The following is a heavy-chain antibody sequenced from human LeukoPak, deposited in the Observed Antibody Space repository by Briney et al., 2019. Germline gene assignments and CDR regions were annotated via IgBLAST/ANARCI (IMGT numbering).Heavy chain of an antibody. CDR2: IKQDGSEK. Sequence: GGSLRLSCGASGFTLSKHWMTWVRQAPGKGLECVAIIKQDGSEKYYVNSVKGRFTISRDNAKNSLYLQMNSLRVEDTAVYYCGREWAVDFWGQGTLVTVSS. V-gene: IGHV3-7*01. J-gene: IGHJ4*02. CDR3: GREWAVDF. CDR1: GFTLSKHW.